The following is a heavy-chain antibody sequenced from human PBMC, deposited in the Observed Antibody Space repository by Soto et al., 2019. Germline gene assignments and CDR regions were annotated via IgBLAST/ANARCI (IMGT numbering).Heavy chain of an antibody. Sequence: QVQLVESGGGVVQPGRALRQSCAASGFTFSSYGMHWVRQAPGKGLEWVAVISYEGSNKYYADSVNGRFSISRDNSKNTVDLQMNSLSAEETGVYYCVRGGSGVILAVLCYWGQGALVCVS. D-gene: IGHD3-16*01. CDR3: VRGGSGVILAVLCY. CDR1: GFTFSSYG. J-gene: IGHJ4*02. CDR2: ISYEGSNK. V-gene: IGHV3-30*03.